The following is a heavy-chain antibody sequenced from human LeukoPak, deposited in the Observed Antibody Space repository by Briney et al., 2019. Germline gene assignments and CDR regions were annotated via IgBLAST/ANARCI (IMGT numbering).Heavy chain of an antibody. D-gene: IGHD2-15*01. Sequence: GGSLRLSCAASGFTFSSYSMNWVRQAPGKGLEWVSSISSSSSYIYYADSVKGRFTISRDNAKNSLYLQMNSLRAEDTAVYCCARRYCSGGSCYSVGYWGQGTLVTVSS. V-gene: IGHV3-21*01. CDR1: GFTFSSYS. CDR2: ISSSSSYI. CDR3: ARRYCSGGSCYSVGY. J-gene: IGHJ4*02.